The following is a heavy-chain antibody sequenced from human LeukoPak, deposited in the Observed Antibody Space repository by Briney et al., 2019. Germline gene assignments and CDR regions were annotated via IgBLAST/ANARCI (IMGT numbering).Heavy chain of an antibody. Sequence: ASVKVSCKASGYTFTSYGINWVRQATGQGLEWMGWMNPNSGNTGYAQKFQGRVTMTRNTSISTAYMELSSLRSEDTAVYYCARGPYYDILTGYSYYYYYYMDVWGKGTTVTVSS. D-gene: IGHD3-9*01. CDR1: GYTFTSYG. J-gene: IGHJ6*03. CDR2: MNPNSGNT. V-gene: IGHV1-8*01. CDR3: ARGPYYDILTGYSYYYYYYMDV.